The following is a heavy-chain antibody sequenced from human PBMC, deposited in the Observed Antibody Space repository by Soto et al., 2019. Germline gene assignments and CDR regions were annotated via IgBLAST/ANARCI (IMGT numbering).Heavy chain of an antibody. CDR1: GGTFSSYA. CDR2: IIPIFGTA. J-gene: IGHJ6*02. V-gene: IGHV1-69*13. CDR3: ARRRLGIAAAAGYYYGMDV. D-gene: IGHD6-13*01. Sequence: SVKVSCKASGGTFSSYAISWVRQAPGQGLEWMGGIIPIFGTANYAQKFQGRVTITADESTSTAYMELSSLRSEDTAVYYCARRRLGIAAAAGYYYGMDVWGQGTTVTVSS.